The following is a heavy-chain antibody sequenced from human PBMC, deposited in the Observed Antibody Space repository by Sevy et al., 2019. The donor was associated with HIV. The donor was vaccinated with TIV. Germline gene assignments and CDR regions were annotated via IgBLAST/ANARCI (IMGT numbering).Heavy chain of an antibody. D-gene: IGHD6-25*01. CDR2: IYIGGST. V-gene: IGHV4-4*07. CDR1: GGSISPYY. Sequence: SETLSLTCTVSGGSISPYYWSWIRQPAGEGLEWLGRIYIGGSTNYNPSLKSRVTMSVDTSKNQFSLKLTSVTAADAAVYCCASGTRAASLEYWGQGSLVTVSS. J-gene: IGHJ4*02. CDR3: ASGTRAASLEY.